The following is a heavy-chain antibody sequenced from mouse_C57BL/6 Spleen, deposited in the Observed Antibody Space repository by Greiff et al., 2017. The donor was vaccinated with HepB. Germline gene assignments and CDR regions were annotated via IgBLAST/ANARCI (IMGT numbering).Heavy chain of an antibody. Sequence: VQLQQSGAELVKPGASVKLSCKASGYTFTEYTIHWVKQRSGQGLEWIGWLYPGSGSIKYNEKFKDKATLTADKSSSTVYMELSRLTSEDSGVYFCARHGYDDYDGGHAMDYWGQGTSVTVSS. CDR2: LYPGSGSI. CDR3: ARHGYDDYDGGHAMDY. D-gene: IGHD2-4*01. CDR1: GYTFTEYT. J-gene: IGHJ4*01. V-gene: IGHV1-62-2*01.